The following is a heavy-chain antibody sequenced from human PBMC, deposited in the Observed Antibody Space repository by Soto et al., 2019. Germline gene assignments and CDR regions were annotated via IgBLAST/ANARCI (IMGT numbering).Heavy chain of an antibody. V-gene: IGHV4-61*01. D-gene: IGHD6-19*01. J-gene: IGHJ4*02. CDR3: ATSPPTGWDPYYFDY. Sequence: SETLSLTCTVSGGSVSSNTYYWNWIRQPPGKGLEWIGYIFYSGNTNYNPSLKSRVTLSLDSSKNQFSLKLSSVTAADTAVYYCATSPPTGWDPYYFDYWGQGTLVTVLL. CDR1: GGSVSSNTYY. CDR2: IFYSGNT.